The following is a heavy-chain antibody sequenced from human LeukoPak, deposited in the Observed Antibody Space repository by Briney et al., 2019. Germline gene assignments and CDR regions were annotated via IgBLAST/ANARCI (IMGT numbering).Heavy chain of an antibody. Sequence: GASVKVFCKASGYTFTSYYIHWVRQAPGQGLEWMGRINPSGGNTRYAQKFQGRVTMTRDTSTSTVYMELSSLRSEDTAVYYCARDPSSQYNSSPYDFWGQGTLVTVSS. CDR3: ARDPSSQYNSSPYDF. V-gene: IGHV1-46*01. D-gene: IGHD6-6*01. CDR1: GYTFTSYY. J-gene: IGHJ4*02. CDR2: INPSGGNT.